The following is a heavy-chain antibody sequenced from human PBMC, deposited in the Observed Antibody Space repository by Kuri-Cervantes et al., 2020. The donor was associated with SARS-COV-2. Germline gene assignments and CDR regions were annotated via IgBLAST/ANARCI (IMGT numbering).Heavy chain of an antibody. J-gene: IGHJ4*02. CDR3: ARDLAFGDLPGGY. V-gene: IGHV3-30*04. CDR1: GFTFSSYA. D-gene: IGHD3-10*01. Sequence: GESLKISCAASGFTFSSYAMHWVRQAPGKGLEWVAVISYDGSNKYYADSVKGRFTISRDNSKNTLYLQMNSLRAEDTAVYYCARDLAFGDLPGGYWGQGILVTVSS. CDR2: ISYDGSNK.